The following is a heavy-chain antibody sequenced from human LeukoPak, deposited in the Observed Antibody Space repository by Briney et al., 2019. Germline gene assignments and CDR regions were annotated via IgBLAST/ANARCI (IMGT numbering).Heavy chain of an antibody. CDR1: GGSFSGYY. V-gene: IGHV4-34*01. CDR3: ARRGYSGYGIYYYMDV. D-gene: IGHD5-12*01. CDR2: INHSGST. Sequence: SETLSLTCAVYGGSFSGYYWSWIRQPPGKGLEWIGEINHSGSTNYNPSLKSRVTMSVDKSKNQFSLKLSSVTAADTAVYYCARRGYSGYGIYYYMDVWGKGTTVTISS. J-gene: IGHJ6*03.